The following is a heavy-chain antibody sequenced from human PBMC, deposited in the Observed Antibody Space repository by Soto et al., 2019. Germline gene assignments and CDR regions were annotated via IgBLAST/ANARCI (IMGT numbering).Heavy chain of an antibody. V-gene: IGHV4-39*01. D-gene: IGHD3-22*01. CDR1: GGSISSSSYY. Sequence: SETLSLTCTVSGGSISSSSYYWGWIRQPPGKGLEWIGSIYYSGSTYYNPSLKSRVTISVDTSKNQFSLKLSSVTAADTAVYYCARHPPSRYYYDSSGYYYFDYWGQGTLVTVYS. J-gene: IGHJ4*02. CDR3: ARHPPSRYYYDSSGYYYFDY. CDR2: IYYSGST.